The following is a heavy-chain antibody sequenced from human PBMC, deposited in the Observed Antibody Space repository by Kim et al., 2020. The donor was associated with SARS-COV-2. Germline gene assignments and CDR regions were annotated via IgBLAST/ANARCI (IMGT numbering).Heavy chain of an antibody. Sequence: DSVKGRFTNSRNNSKNTLYLKMNSLRAEDTAVYYCACAMVRGVIITGGMDVWGQGTTVTVSS. CDR3: ACAMVRGVIITGGMDV. J-gene: IGHJ6*02. V-gene: IGHV3-53*01. D-gene: IGHD3-10*01.